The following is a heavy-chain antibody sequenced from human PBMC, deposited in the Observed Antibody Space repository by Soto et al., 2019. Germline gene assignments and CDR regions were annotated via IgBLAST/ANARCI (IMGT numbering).Heavy chain of an antibody. CDR2: IDYSGST. Sequence: SETLSLTCTVSGGSISSGGYYWSWIRQHPGKGLEWIGYIDYSGSTYYNPSLKSRVTISVDTSKNQFSLKLSSVTAADTAVYYCARDVAGYYDILTGYYKRSHAFDIWGQGTMVTVSS. V-gene: IGHV4-31*03. CDR1: GGSISSGGYY. CDR3: ARDVAGYYDILTGYYKRSHAFDI. D-gene: IGHD3-9*01. J-gene: IGHJ3*02.